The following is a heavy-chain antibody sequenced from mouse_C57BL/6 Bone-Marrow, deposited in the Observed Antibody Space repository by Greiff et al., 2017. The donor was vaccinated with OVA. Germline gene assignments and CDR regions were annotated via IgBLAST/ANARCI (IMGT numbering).Heavy chain of an antibody. CDR3: AREIYYGRGYYFDY. D-gene: IGHD1-1*01. J-gene: IGHJ2*01. CDR2: ISYDGSN. Sequence: DVKLQESGPGLVKPSQSLSLTCSVTGYSITSGYYWNWIRQFPGNKLEWMGYISYDGSNNYNPSLKNRISITRDTSKNQFFLKLNSVTTEDTATYYCAREIYYGRGYYFDYWGQGTTLTVSS. CDR1: GYSITSGYY. V-gene: IGHV3-6*01.